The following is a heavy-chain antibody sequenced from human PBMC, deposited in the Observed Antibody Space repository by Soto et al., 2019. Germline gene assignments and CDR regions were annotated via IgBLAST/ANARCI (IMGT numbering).Heavy chain of an antibody. CDR3: AKEYGSTWIDH. CDR2: MSYDGTKQ. V-gene: IGHV3-30*18. D-gene: IGHD6-13*01. Sequence: PGGSLRLSCAASGFTFSTYGMHWVRQAPGKGLEWVAAMSYDGTKQYYVDSVNGRFTISRDNSRNTLFLQVNSLRDEDTAVYYCAKEYGSTWIDHWGQGTLVTVSS. J-gene: IGHJ4*02. CDR1: GFTFSTYG.